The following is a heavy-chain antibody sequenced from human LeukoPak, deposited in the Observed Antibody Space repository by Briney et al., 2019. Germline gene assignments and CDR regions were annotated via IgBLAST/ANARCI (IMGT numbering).Heavy chain of an antibody. V-gene: IGHV3-53*01. CDR2: IYTDGRT. Sequence: GGSLRLSCAASGLTVSSNYMSWVRQAPGKGLEWVSVIYTDGRTLYAGPVKGRFTISRDSSTNTVYLQMNNLRVEDTAVYFCARGNYGDDSYYFDYWGRGALVTVSS. CDR1: GLTVSSNY. CDR3: ARGNYGDDSYYFDY. J-gene: IGHJ4*02. D-gene: IGHD4-17*01.